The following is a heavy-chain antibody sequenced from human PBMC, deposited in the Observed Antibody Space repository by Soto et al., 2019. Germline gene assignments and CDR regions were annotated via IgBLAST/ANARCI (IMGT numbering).Heavy chain of an antibody. Sequence: GGSLRLSCAASGFTFSRYAIHLVRQAPGKGLEWGAVISYDGRNKYYADSVKGRFTISRDNPKNTLYLQMNSRRAEDTDVYYCAREGYSSGWYYFDYWGQGTLVTVSS. D-gene: IGHD6-19*01. CDR3: AREGYSSGWYYFDY. CDR1: GFTFSRYA. V-gene: IGHV3-30-3*01. CDR2: ISYDGRNK. J-gene: IGHJ4*02.